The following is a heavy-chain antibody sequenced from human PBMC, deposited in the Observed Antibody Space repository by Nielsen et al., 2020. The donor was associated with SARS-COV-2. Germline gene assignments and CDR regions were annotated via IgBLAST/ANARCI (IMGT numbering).Heavy chain of an antibody. J-gene: IGHJ6*02. CDR1: GFTFSSYW. D-gene: IGHD2-2*01. CDR2: INSDGSST. CDR3: ARDKPDCSSTSCPLNSYYYYYYGMDV. Sequence: GESLKISCAASGFTFSSYWMHWVRQAPGKGLVWVSRINSDGSSTSYADSVKGRFTISRDNAKNTLYLQMNSLRAEDTAVYYCARDKPDCSSTSCPLNSYYYYYYGMDVWGQGTTVTVSS. V-gene: IGHV3-74*01.